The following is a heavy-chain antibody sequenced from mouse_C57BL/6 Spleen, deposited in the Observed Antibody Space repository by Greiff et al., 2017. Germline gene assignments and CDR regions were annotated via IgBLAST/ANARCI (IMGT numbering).Heavy chain of an antibody. D-gene: IGHD1-1*01. CDR3: TRSLYGSSLDY. V-gene: IGHV1-5*01. CDR1: GYTFTSYW. Sequence: VQLQQPGAELVKPGASVKLSCKASGYTFTSYWMHWVKQRPGQGLEWIGAIYPGNSDTSYNQKFKGKAKLTAVTSASTAYMELSSLTNEDSAVYYCTRSLYGSSLDYWGQGTTLTVSS. J-gene: IGHJ2*01. CDR2: IYPGNSDT.